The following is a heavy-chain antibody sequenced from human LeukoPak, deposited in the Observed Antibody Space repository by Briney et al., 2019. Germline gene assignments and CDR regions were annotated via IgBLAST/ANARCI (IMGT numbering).Heavy chain of an antibody. CDR2: IYSSGST. Sequence: SETLSLTCTVSGGSITTYYWSWIRQPPGRGLEWIGYIYSSGSTNYNPSLKSRVTISVDTSKDQFSLKLSSVTAADTAVYYCARVGSGYSYGYIDYWGQGTLVTVSS. CDR1: GGSITTYY. V-gene: IGHV4-59*01. CDR3: ARVGSGYSYGYIDY. J-gene: IGHJ4*02. D-gene: IGHD5-18*01.